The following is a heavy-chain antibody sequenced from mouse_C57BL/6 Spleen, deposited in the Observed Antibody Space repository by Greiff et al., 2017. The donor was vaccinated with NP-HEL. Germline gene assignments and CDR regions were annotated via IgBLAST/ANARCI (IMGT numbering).Heavy chain of an antibody. CDR3: ARIANWVPFDY. J-gene: IGHJ2*01. CDR1: GFSLSTFGLG. CDR2: IWWDDDK. V-gene: IGHV8-8*01. D-gene: IGHD4-1*01. Sequence: QVTLKESGPGILQPSQTLSLTCSFSGFSLSTFGLGVGWIRQPSGKGLEWLAHIWWDDDKYYNLALKCRLTISKDTSKNQVFLKIANVDTADTATYYCARIANWVPFDYWGQGTTLTVSS.